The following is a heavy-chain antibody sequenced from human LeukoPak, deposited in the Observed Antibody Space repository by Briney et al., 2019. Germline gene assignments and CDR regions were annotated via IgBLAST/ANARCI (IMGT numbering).Heavy chain of an antibody. V-gene: IGHV3-33*01. D-gene: IGHD6-13*01. CDR1: GFTFSSYG. J-gene: IGHJ4*02. CDR3: ASGEVAAGPAPLDY. CDR2: IWYDGSNK. Sequence: GGSLRLSCAASGFTFSSYGMHWVRQAPGKGLEWVAVIWYDGSNKYYADSVKGRFTISRDNSKNTLYLQMNSLRAEDTAVYYCASGEVAAGPAPLDYWGQGTLVTVSS.